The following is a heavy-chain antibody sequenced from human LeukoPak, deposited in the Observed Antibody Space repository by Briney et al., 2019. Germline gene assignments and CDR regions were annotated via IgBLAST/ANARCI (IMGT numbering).Heavy chain of an antibody. D-gene: IGHD1-26*01. CDR3: AKSGSGSYGRVDY. Sequence: PGGSLRLSCAASGFTFSSYSMNWVRQAPGKGLEWVSSIRDSGGSTYYADFVKGRFTISRDNSKNTLYLQMNSLRVEDTAVYYCAKSGSGSYGRVDYWGQGTLVTVSS. V-gene: IGHV3-23*01. J-gene: IGHJ4*02. CDR2: IRDSGGST. CDR1: GFTFSSYS.